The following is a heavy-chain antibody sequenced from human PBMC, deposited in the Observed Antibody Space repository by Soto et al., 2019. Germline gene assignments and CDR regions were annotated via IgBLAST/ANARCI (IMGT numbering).Heavy chain of an antibody. J-gene: IGHJ3*02. CDR3: ARNEEVKIARAFDI. CDR2: IYYSGST. Sequence: PSETLSLTCTVSGGSISSSSYYWGWIRQPPGKGLEWIGSIYYSGSTYYNPSLKSRVTISVDTSKNQFSLKLSSVTAADTAVYYCARNEEVKIARAFDIWGQGTMVTVSS. D-gene: IGHD3-22*01. CDR1: GGSISSSSYY. V-gene: IGHV4-39*01.